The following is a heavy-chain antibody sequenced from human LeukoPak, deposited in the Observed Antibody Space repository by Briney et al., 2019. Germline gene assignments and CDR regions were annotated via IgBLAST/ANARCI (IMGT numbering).Heavy chain of an antibody. J-gene: IGHJ4*02. Sequence: ASVKVSCKASGGSFTSYGISWVRQAPGQGLEWMGWISAYNGNTNYAQKLQGRVTMTTDTSTSTAYMELRSLRSDDTAVYYCARERLYSSSWPFDYWGQGTLVTVSS. V-gene: IGHV1-18*01. CDR1: GGSFTSYG. CDR2: ISAYNGNT. D-gene: IGHD6-13*01. CDR3: ARERLYSSSWPFDY.